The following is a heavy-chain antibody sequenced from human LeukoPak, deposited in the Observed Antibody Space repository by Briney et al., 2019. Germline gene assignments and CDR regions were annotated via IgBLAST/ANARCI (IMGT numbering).Heavy chain of an antibody. CDR1: GFTFDDYA. CDR3: AKWACSGGSCYTQQYYFGY. CDR2: ISWNSGSI. Sequence: GGSLRLSCAASGFTFDDYAMHWVRQAPGKGLEWVSGISWNSGSIGYADSVKGRFTISRDNAKNSLYLQMNSLRAEDTALYYCAKWACSGGSCYTQQYYFGYWGQGTLVTVSS. V-gene: IGHV3-9*01. D-gene: IGHD2-15*01. J-gene: IGHJ4*02.